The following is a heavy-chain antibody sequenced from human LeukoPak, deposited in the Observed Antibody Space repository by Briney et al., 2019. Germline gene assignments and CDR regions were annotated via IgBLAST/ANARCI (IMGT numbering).Heavy chain of an antibody. V-gene: IGHV3-21*01. CDR2: ISSGGNYM. CDR1: GFTFNSYT. Sequence: GGSLRLSCAASGFTFNSYTMNWVRQAPGKGLEWVSSISSGGNYMYYADSVKGRFTFSGDKAKNSLYLQMNSLRAEDTAVYYCARAIDYGYPGGYWGQGTLVTVSS. J-gene: IGHJ4*02. CDR3: ARAIDYGYPGGY. D-gene: IGHD4-17*01.